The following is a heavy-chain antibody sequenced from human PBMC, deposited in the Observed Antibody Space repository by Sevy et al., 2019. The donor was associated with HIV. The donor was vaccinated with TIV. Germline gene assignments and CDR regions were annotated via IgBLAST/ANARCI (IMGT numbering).Heavy chain of an antibody. CDR2: IIPIFGTA. V-gene: IGHV1-69*06. J-gene: IGHJ6*03. D-gene: IGHD1-20*01. CDR1: GGTFSSYA. Sequence: ASVKVSCKASGGTFSSYAISWVRQAPGQGLEWMGGIIPIFGTANYAQKFQGRVTITPDKSTSTAYMELSSLRSEDTAVYYCAREPPSITGTTYYYYYMDVWGKGTTVTVSS. CDR3: AREPPSITGTTYYYYYMDV.